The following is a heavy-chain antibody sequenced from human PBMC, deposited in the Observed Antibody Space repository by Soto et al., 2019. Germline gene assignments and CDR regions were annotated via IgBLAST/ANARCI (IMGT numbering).Heavy chain of an antibody. J-gene: IGHJ1*01. CDR3: AREFGDYVGEEYFQH. CDR2: INSDGSST. D-gene: IGHD4-17*01. Sequence: PGGSLRLSCAASGFSFRSYWMNWVRQAPGKGLVCVSRINSDGSSTSYADSVKGRFTVSRDNAKNTLYLLMNSLRAEDTAIYYCAREFGDYVGEEYFQHWGHGTLVTLSS. CDR1: GFSFRSYW. V-gene: IGHV3-74*01.